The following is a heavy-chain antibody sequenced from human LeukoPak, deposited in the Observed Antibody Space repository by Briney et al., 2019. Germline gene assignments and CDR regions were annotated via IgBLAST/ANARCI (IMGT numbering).Heavy chain of an antibody. CDR1: GYTFTSYG. CDR3: ARDPEYYYDSSGYSPGAFDI. D-gene: IGHD3-22*01. CDR2: ISPYNGNT. V-gene: IGHV1-18*01. Sequence: ASVKVSCKASGYTFTSYGISWVRQAPGQGLEWMGWISPYNGNTNYAQKLQGRVTMTTDTSTTTAYMELRSLRSDDTAVYYCARDPEYYYDSSGYSPGAFDIWGPGTMVTVSS. J-gene: IGHJ3*02.